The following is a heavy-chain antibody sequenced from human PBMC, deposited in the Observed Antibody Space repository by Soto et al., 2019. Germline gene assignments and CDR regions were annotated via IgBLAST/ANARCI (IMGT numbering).Heavy chain of an antibody. CDR2: INVYNGHT. CDR1: GYSFSSYA. CDR3: ARHPSFVEGRGGMDV. V-gene: IGHV1-18*04. Sequence: ASVKVSCKASGYSFSSYAISWVRQAPGQGLEWMGWINVYNGHTNYAPTVQGRAAMTTDISTRTAFMDMRRLRSDDTAFYYCARHPSFVEGRGGMDVWGQGTTVTVSS. J-gene: IGHJ6*02.